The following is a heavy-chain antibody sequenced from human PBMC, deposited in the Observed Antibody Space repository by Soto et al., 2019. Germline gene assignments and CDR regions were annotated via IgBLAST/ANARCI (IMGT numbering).Heavy chain of an antibody. D-gene: IGHD2-2*02. CDR2: INHSGST. V-gene: IGHV4-34*01. J-gene: IGHJ6*03. CDR3: ARGRKVPGYCSSTSCYISGYYYYYMDV. CDR1: GGSFSGYY. Sequence: QVQLQQWGAGLLKPSETLSLTCAVYGGSFSGYYWSWIRQPPGKGLEWIGEINHSGSTNYNPSLKSRVTISVDTSKNQFSLKLRSVTAADTAVYYCARGRKVPGYCSSTSCYISGYYYYYMDVWGKGTTVTVSS.